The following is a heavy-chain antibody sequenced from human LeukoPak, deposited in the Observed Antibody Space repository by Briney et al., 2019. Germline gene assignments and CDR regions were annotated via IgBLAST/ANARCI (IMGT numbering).Heavy chain of an antibody. CDR1: GGSISSYY. D-gene: IGHD1-26*01. Sequence: SETLSLTCAVSGGSISSYYWTWIRQPPGKGLEWIGYSSNSGSTKYNSSLKSRVTILVDTSKNQFSLRLTSVTAADSAVYYCARQAGGSYFFDYWGQGALVTVSS. J-gene: IGHJ4*02. CDR3: ARQAGGSYFFDY. V-gene: IGHV4-59*08. CDR2: SSNSGST.